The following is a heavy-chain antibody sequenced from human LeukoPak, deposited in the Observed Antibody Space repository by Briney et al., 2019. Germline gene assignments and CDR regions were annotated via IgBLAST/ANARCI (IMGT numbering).Heavy chain of an antibody. CDR3: ARELGVPGWFDP. V-gene: IGHV3-23*01. CDR2: ISGRNNST. Sequence: GSLRLSCAASGLTFSSYALNWVRQAPGKGLEWVSAISGRNNSTFYADAVKGRFTVSRDNSKDTLYLQMDGLRAEDTAIYYCARELGVPGWFDPWGQGTLVTVSS. D-gene: IGHD3-10*01. J-gene: IGHJ5*02. CDR1: GLTFSSYA.